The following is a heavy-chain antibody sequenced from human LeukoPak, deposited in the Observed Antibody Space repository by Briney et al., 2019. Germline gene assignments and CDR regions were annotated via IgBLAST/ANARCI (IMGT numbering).Heavy chain of an antibody. J-gene: IGHJ3*02. V-gene: IGHV3-74*01. CDR1: GFTFKTYW. CDR2: SNSDGSST. CDR3: ARDLMGPVNDVFDM. Sequence: GGSLRLSCAASGFTFKTYWMHWVRQAPGKGLVWVSHSNSDGSSTSYADSVRGRFTISRDNAKNTLYLQMNSLRAEDTAVYYCARDLMGPVNDVFDMWGQGTMVTVSS. D-gene: IGHD4-23*01.